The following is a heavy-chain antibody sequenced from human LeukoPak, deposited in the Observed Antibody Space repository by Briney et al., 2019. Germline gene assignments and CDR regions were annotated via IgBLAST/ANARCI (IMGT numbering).Heavy chain of an antibody. CDR2: ISSSSRYI. CDR1: GFTFRTYN. V-gene: IGHV3-21*01. Sequence: GGSLRLSCAASGFTFRTYNMSSVRQAPGKGLEWVSSISSSSRYIFYADSLKGRFTISRDNAKNSLYPQMSSLRAEDTAVYYCARDCGYDSDDYLYYFMDVWGKGTTVTVSS. D-gene: IGHD5-12*01. CDR3: ARDCGYDSDDYLYYFMDV. J-gene: IGHJ6*03.